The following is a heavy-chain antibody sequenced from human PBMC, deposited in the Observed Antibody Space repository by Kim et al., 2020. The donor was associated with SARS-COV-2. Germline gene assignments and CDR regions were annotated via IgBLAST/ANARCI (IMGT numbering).Heavy chain of an antibody. Sequence: GGSLRLSCAASGFTFSSYGMHWVRQAPGKGLEWVAVISYDGSNKYYADSVKGRFTISRDNSKNTLYLQMNSLRAEDTAMYYCAIPPVYYSGMDVWGQGTTVTVSS. CDR3: AIPPVYYSGMDV. CDR1: GFTFSSYG. J-gene: IGHJ6*02. V-gene: IGHV3-30*03. CDR2: ISYDGSNK.